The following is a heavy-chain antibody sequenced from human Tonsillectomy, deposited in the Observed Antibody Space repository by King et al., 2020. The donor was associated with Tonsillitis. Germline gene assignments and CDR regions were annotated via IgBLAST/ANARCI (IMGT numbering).Heavy chain of an antibody. D-gene: IGHD2-21*01. Sequence: VQLQESGPGLVKPSETLSLTCTVSGGSISNIYWSWIRQPPGKGLEWIGYVFNTGNTNYNPSLKSRVTISVDTPKTPFSLRLTSVTAADTAVYYCARDFYGDGGGGYSAFDAWGQGTMVTVSS. CDR1: GGSISNIY. V-gene: IGHV4-59*01. CDR3: ARDFYGDGGGGYSAFDA. CDR2: VFNTGNT. J-gene: IGHJ3*01.